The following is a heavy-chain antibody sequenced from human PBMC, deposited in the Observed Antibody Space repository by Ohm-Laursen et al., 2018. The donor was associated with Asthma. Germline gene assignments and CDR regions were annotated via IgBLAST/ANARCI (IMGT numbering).Heavy chain of an antibody. CDR3: ARLDWAQSMFDS. CDR1: GGSVSGYH. CDR2: MFSRGGANYRGGA. Sequence: GTLSLTCAVFGGSVSGYHWAWVRQPPGRELEWIAYMFSRGGANYRGGANYNPSLKSRVTLSSDSSTNRVSLRLSSVTAADTAVYFCARLDWAQSMFDSWGQGTQVTVSS. D-gene: IGHD3-9*01. J-gene: IGHJ4*02. V-gene: IGHV4-59*02.